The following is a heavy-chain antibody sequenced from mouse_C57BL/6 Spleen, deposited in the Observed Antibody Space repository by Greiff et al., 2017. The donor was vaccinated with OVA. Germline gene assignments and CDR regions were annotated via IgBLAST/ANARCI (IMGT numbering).Heavy chain of an antibody. V-gene: IGHV1-69*01. CDR1: GYTFTSYW. CDR3: AREGGERGDY. CDR2: IDPSDSYT. J-gene: IGHJ2*01. Sequence: VQLQQPGAELVMPGASVKLSCKASGYTFTSYWMHWVKQRPGQGLEWIGEIDPSDSYTNYNQKFKGKSTLTVDKSSSTAYMQLSSLTSEDSAVYYCAREGGERGDYWGQGTTLTVSS.